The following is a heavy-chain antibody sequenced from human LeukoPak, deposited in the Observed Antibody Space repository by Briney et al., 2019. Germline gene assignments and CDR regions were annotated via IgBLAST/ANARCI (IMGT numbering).Heavy chain of an antibody. D-gene: IGHD3-22*01. V-gene: IGHV3-73*01. Sequence: GGSLRLSCAASGFTFSGSAMHWVRQASGKGLEWVGRIRSKTNNYATAYTASVKGRFTISRDNSKNTLYLQMNSLRAEDTAVYYCAKDRVYYYDSSGPAEFDPWGQGTLVTVSS. CDR2: IRSKTNNYAT. CDR1: GFTFSGSA. J-gene: IGHJ5*02. CDR3: AKDRVYYYDSSGPAEFDP.